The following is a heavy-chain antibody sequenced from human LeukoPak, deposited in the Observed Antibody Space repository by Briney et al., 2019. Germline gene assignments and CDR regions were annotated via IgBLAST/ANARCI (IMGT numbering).Heavy chain of an antibody. CDR2: ISCEGSNK. D-gene: IGHD6-13*01. V-gene: IGHV3-30-3*01. J-gene: IGHJ4*02. CDR3: VRDRCSTCHFFDC. CDR1: GFTFSSYS. Sequence: SGGSLRLSCAASGFTFSSYSMHWVRQAPGKGLEWVADISCEGSNKYYADSVKGRSTISRDTTKNTLYLQMHSLRAEDTAMYYCVRDRCSTCHFFDCWGQGTLVTVSS.